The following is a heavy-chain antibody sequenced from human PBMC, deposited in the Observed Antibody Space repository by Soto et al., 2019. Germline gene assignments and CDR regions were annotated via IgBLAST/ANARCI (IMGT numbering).Heavy chain of an antibody. D-gene: IGHD3-10*01. CDR1: GGSINSGDYY. J-gene: IGHJ6*02. CDR2: IFHSGST. V-gene: IGHV4-30-4*01. CDR3: ARDRYYGSGAYYNFYSGMDV. Sequence: PSDTLSLTCPVSGGSINSGDYYWPWVRQPPGKGLEWIGNIFHSGSTYYTPSLQSRVTISLDTSKNHFSLKLSSVTPADTAVYYCARDRYYGSGAYYNFYSGMDVWGQGTTVTVS.